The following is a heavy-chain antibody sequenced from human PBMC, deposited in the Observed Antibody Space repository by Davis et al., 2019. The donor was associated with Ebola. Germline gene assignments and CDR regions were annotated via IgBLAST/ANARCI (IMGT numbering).Heavy chain of an antibody. Sequence: SVKVSCKASGYTFTSYGISWVRQAPGQGLEWMGGIIPIFGTANYAQKFQGRVTITADESTSTAYMELSSLRFEDTAVYYCGRGWGLEPQEHYFNYWGQGTLVTVSS. CDR3: GRGWGLEPQEHYFNY. CDR1: GYTFTSYG. D-gene: IGHD1-1*01. V-gene: IGHV1-69*13. J-gene: IGHJ4*02. CDR2: IIPIFGTA.